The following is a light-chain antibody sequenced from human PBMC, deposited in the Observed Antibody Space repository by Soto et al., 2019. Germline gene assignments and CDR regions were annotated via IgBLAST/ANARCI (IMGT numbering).Light chain of an antibody. Sequence: MTQSPATLSVSPGERATLSRRASQSVGSNLAWYQQKPGQAPRPLIYGASTRATGIPARFSGSGSGTEFTLTISSLQSEDFAVYYCQQYYNLWTFGQGTKVDIK. CDR2: GAS. CDR3: QQYYNLWT. V-gene: IGKV3-15*01. CDR1: QSVGSN. J-gene: IGKJ1*01.